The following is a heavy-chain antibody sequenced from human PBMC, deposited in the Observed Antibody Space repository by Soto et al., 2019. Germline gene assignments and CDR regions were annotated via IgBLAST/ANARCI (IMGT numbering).Heavy chain of an antibody. Sequence: ASVKVSCKASGYTFSSYGISWVRQAPGQGLEWMGWITTYNGYTNYAQRLQGRVTMTTDTSTSTAYMELRSLRSDDTAVYYCARVYYDILTGYYRSWFDPWGQGTLVTVSS. CDR1: GYTFSSYG. J-gene: IGHJ5*02. D-gene: IGHD3-9*01. CDR3: ARVYYDILTGYYRSWFDP. V-gene: IGHV1-18*01. CDR2: ITTYNGYT.